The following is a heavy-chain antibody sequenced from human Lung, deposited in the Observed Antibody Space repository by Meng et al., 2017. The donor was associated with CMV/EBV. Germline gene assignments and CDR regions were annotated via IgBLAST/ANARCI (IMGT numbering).Heavy chain of an antibody. D-gene: IGHD3-3*01. CDR2: IFSNDEK. Sequence: SGPTLVKPTETLTLTCTVSGFSLSNARMGVSWIRQPPGKALEWLAHIFSNDEKSYSTSLKSRLTISKDTSKSQVVLTMTNMDPVDTATYYCARSLADYDFWSGYYNYYGMDVWGQGTTVXVSS. V-gene: IGHV2-26*01. CDR1: GFSLSNARMG. CDR3: ARSLADYDFWSGYYNYYGMDV. J-gene: IGHJ6*02.